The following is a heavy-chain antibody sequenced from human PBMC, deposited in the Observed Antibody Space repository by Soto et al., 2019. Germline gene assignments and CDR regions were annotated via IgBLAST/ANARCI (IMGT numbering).Heavy chain of an antibody. V-gene: IGHV4-59*01. CDR2: IFYSGST. CDR1: GGSISNYY. Sequence: SETLSLTCTVSGGSISNYYWSWIRQPPGKGLEWIGCIFYSGSTNYSPSLRSRVTISVDTSKNQFSLELSSVTAADTAVYYCARDGKVSGSATHWFDPWGQGTLLTVS. D-gene: IGHD1-26*01. CDR3: ARDGKVSGSATHWFDP. J-gene: IGHJ5*02.